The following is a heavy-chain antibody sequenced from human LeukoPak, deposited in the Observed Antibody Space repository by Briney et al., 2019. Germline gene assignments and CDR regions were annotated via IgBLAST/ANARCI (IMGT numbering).Heavy chain of an antibody. V-gene: IGHV4-34*01. CDR2: INHSGRT. Sequence: SETLSLTCAVYGGSFSGYYWSWIRQPPGKGLEWIGGINHSGRTNYNPSLKSRVTISVDTSKNQFSLKLSSLTAADTAVYYCARDPKWAFGGLNGGDFDYWGQGILVTVSS. CDR1: GGSFSGYY. D-gene: IGHD3-16*01. J-gene: IGHJ4*02. CDR3: ARDPKWAFGGLNGGDFDY.